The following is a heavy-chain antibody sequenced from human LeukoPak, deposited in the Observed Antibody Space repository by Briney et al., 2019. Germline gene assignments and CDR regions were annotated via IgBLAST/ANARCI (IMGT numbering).Heavy chain of an antibody. J-gene: IGHJ3*02. D-gene: IGHD2-2*01. CDR1: GFTFSSYA. V-gene: IGHV3-30-3*01. CDR3: ARVSWAGPYCSSISCPGGAFDI. Sequence: PGRSLRLSCAASGFTFSSYAMHWVRQAPGKGLEWVAVISYDGSNKYYADSVKGRFTISRDNSKNTLYLQMNSLRAEDTAVYYCARVSWAGPYCSSISCPGGAFDIWGQGTMVTVSS. CDR2: ISYDGSNK.